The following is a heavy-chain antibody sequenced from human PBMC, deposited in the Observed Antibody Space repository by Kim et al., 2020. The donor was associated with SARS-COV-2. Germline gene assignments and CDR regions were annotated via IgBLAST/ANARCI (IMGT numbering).Heavy chain of an antibody. CDR3: AKDSRVSSSWYVHYYYYGMDV. J-gene: IGHJ6*02. V-gene: IGHV3-33*06. Sequence: GGSLRLSCAASGFTFSSYGMHWVRQAPGKGLEWVAVIWYDGSNKYYADSVKGRFTISRDNSKNTLYLQMNSLRAEDTAVYYCAKDSRVSSSWYVHYYYYGMDVWGQGTTVTVSS. D-gene: IGHD6-13*01. CDR1: GFTFSSYG. CDR2: IWYDGSNK.